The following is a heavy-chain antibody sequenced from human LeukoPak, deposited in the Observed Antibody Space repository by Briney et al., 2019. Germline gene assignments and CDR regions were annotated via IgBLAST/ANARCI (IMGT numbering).Heavy chain of an antibody. D-gene: IGHD5-18*01. J-gene: IGHJ6*03. CDR1: GGSISSYY. Sequence: SETLSLTCTVSGGSISSYYWSWIRQPPGKGLEWIGYIYFSGSTNYNPSLKSRVTISVDTSKNQFSLKLSSVTAADTAVYYCARTTEGGYTYDYFYYYYMDVWGKGTTVTISS. CDR3: ARTTEGGYTYDYFYYYYMDV. V-gene: IGHV4-59*01. CDR2: IYFSGST.